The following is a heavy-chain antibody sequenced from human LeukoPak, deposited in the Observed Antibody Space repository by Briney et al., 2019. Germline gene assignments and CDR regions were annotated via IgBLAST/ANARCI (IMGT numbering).Heavy chain of an antibody. CDR2: IYPRDGST. J-gene: IGHJ4*02. CDR1: GYTFTSNY. V-gene: IGHV1-46*01. CDR3: ARDQEGFDY. Sequence: AXXKVPCKASGYTFTSNYIHWVRQAPGQGLEWMGMIYPRDGSTSYAQKFQGRVTVTRDTSTSTVHMELSGLRSEDTAVYYCARDQEGFDYWGQGTLVTVSS.